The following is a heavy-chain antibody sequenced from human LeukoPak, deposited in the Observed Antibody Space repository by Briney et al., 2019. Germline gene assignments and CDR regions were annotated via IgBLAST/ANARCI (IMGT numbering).Heavy chain of an antibody. CDR2: INHSGST. CDR1: GGSFSVYY. CDR3: ARVRGYCSSTSCPKYYYYYYGMDV. V-gene: IGHV4-34*01. J-gene: IGHJ6*02. D-gene: IGHD2-2*01. Sequence: SETLSLTCAVYGGSFSVYYWSWIRQPPGKGLEWIGEINHSGSTNYNPSLKSRVTISVDTSKNQFSLKLSSVTAADTAVYYCARVRGYCSSTSCPKYYYYYYGMDVWGQGTTVTVSS.